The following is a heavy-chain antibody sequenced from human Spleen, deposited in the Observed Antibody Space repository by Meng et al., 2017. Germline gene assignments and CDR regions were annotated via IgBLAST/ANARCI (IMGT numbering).Heavy chain of an antibody. V-gene: IGHV4-34*01. Sequence: QAQLQQWGAGLLKPSETLSLTCAVSGGSFSDYYWSWIRQPPGKGLEWIGEINHSGSTNYNPSLESRATISVDTSQNNLSLKLSSVTAADSAVYYCARGPTTMAHDFDYWGQGTLVTVSS. CDR2: INHSGST. D-gene: IGHD4-11*01. J-gene: IGHJ4*02. CDR1: GGSFSDYY. CDR3: ARGPTTMAHDFDY.